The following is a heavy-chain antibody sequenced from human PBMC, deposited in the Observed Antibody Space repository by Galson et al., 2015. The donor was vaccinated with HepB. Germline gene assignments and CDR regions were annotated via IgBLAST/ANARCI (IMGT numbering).Heavy chain of an antibody. J-gene: IGHJ4*02. CDR3: ARDLGVVSTPMVFFDY. Sequence: SVKVSCKASGYTFTSYGISWVRQAPGQGLEWMGWISAYNGNINYAQKLQGRVTMTTDTSTNTVYMELGSLRSDDTAVYYCARDLGVVSTPMVFFDYWGQGTLVTVSS. CDR1: GYTFTSYG. D-gene: IGHD5/OR15-5a*01. CDR2: ISAYNGNI. V-gene: IGHV1-18*04.